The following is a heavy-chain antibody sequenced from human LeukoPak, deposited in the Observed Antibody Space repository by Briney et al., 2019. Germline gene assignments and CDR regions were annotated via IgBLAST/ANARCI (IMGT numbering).Heavy chain of an antibody. CDR1: GGTFSSYA. V-gene: IGHV1-69*06. CDR3: AKWGIAVAGIYYYYYYYMDV. Sequence: ASVKVSCKASGGTFSSYAISWVRQAPGQGLEWMGGIIPIFGTANYAQKFQGRVTITADKSTSTAYMELSSLRSEDTAVYYCAKWGIAVAGIYYYYYYYMDVWGKGTTVTISS. D-gene: IGHD6-19*01. J-gene: IGHJ6*03. CDR2: IIPIFGTA.